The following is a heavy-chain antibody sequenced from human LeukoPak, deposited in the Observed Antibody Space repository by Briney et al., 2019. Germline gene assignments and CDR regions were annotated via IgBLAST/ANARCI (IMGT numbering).Heavy chain of an antibody. CDR1: GYTFTGYY. D-gene: IGHD3-10*01. J-gene: IGHJ5*02. CDR3: ARVLDYYGLFDP. V-gene: IGHV1-2*02. CDR2: INPNSGGT. Sequence: ALVKVSCKASGYTFTGYYMHWVRQAPGQGLEWMGWINPNSGGTNYAQKFQGRVTMTRDTSISTAYMELSRLRSDDTAVYYCARVLDYYGLFDPWGQGTLVTVSS.